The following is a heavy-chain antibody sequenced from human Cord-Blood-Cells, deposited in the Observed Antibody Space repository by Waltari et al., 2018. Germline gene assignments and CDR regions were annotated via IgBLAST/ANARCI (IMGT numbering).Heavy chain of an antibody. CDR3: ATSAARSYYFDY. D-gene: IGHD6-6*01. V-gene: IGHV1-24*01. CDR1: GYNLTELS. Sequence: QVQLVQSGAEVKKPGASVKASCKVSGYNLTELSMPWVRQAPGKGLEWRGGFDPEDGETIYAQKFQGRVTMTEDTSTDTAYMELSSLRSEDTAVYYCATSAARSYYFDYWGQGTLVTVSS. J-gene: IGHJ4*02. CDR2: FDPEDGET.